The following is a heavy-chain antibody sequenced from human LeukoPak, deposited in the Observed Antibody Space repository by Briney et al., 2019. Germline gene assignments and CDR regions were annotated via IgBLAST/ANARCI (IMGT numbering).Heavy chain of an antibody. D-gene: IGHD3-10*01. CDR1: GYSFTSYW. Sequence: GESLKISCNGSGYSFTSYWIGWVRQMPGKSLEWMGIIYPGDSDTRNSPSFQGQVTISADKSISTAYLQWSSLKASDTAMYYCARQAGSGSYYPVVDYWGQGTLVTVSS. CDR2: IYPGDSDT. CDR3: ARQAGSGSYYPVVDY. J-gene: IGHJ4*02. V-gene: IGHV5-51*01.